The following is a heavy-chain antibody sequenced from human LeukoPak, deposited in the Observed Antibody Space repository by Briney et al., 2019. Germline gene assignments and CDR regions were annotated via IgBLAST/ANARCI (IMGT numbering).Heavy chain of an antibody. Sequence: SETLSLTCTVSGGSINSHYWSWIRQPAGKGLEWIGRIYNSGSPDYNPSLKSRVTISVDTSKNQLSLKLNSVTAADTAEYYCACSAQYSYYYMDVWGKGTTVTVSS. D-gene: IGHD6-25*01. V-gene: IGHV4-4*07. J-gene: IGHJ6*03. CDR2: IYNSGSP. CDR1: GGSINSHY. CDR3: ACSAQYSYYYMDV.